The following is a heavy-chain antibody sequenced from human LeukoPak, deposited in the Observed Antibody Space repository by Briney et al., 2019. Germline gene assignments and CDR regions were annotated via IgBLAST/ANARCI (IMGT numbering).Heavy chain of an antibody. J-gene: IGHJ5*02. CDR2: IIPIFGTA. CDR1: GGTFSSYA. V-gene: IGHV1-69*05. Sequence: GASVKVSCKASGGTFSSYAISWVRQAPGQGLEWMGGIIPIFGTANYAQKFQGRVTITRDTSASTAYMELSSLRSEDTAVYYCARDSVLYYYDSSGYYREENWFDPWGQGTLVTVSS. D-gene: IGHD3-22*01. CDR3: ARDSVLYYYDSSGYYREENWFDP.